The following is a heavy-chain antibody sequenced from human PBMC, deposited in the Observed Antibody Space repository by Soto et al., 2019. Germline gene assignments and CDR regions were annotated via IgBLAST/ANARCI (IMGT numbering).Heavy chain of an antibody. Sequence: EVQLVESGGGLVQPGGSLRLSCAASGFTFSSYSMKWVRQAPGKGLEWVSYISSSSSTIYYADSVKGRFTISRDNAKNSLYLQMNRLRAEETAVYYCAREGGDLNWFDPWGQGTLGTVSS. D-gene: IGHD4-17*01. CDR3: AREGGDLNWFDP. CDR2: ISSSSSTI. V-gene: IGHV3-48*01. J-gene: IGHJ5*02. CDR1: GFTFSSYS.